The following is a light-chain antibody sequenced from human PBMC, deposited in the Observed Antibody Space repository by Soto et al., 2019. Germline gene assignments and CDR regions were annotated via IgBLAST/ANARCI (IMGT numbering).Light chain of an antibody. J-gene: IGKJ1*01. V-gene: IGKV1-5*03. CDR3: QEYKNDYGT. Sequence: DIQMTRAPATLAASVGDSASLTCRASQSIDTWLAWYQQKPGKAPNLLIYKASRLESGVPSRFSGSGSGTEFTLTISSLQPEDFGSYYCQEYKNDYGTFGQGTKVDIK. CDR2: KAS. CDR1: QSIDTW.